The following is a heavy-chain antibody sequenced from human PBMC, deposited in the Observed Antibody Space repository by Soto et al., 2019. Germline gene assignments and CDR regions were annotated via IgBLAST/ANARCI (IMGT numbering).Heavy chain of an antibody. D-gene: IGHD2-21*01. CDR3: ARPSCGAACYYYGMDV. CDR1: GGTFSSYT. CDR2: MIPTFGTE. V-gene: IGHV1-69*12. Sequence: QVQLVQSGAEVKKPGSSVKVSCKASGGTFSSYTISWVRQAPGQGLEWMGGMIPTFGTEDYAQKFQGRVTITADESTSTGYMELSSLRSEDTALYYCARPSCGAACYYYGMDVWGQGTAVTVSS. J-gene: IGHJ6*02.